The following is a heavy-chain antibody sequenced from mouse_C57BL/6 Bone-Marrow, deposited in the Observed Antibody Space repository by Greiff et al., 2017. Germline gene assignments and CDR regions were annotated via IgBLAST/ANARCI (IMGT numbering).Heavy chain of an antibody. D-gene: IGHD1-1*01. J-gene: IGHJ2*01. CDR3: AKRDYYYGSRDY. CDR1: GYTFTDHT. V-gene: IGHV1-78*01. CDR2: IYPRDGST. Sequence: QVQLQQSDAELVKPGASVKISCKVSGYTFTDHTIHWMKQRPEQGLEWIGYIYPRDGSTKYNEKFKGKATLTADKSASTAYMQHNSLTSEDSAVYLCAKRDYYYGSRDYWGQGTTLTVSS.